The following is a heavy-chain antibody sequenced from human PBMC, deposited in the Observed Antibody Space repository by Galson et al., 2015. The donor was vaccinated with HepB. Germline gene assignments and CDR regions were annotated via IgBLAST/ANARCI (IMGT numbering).Heavy chain of an antibody. CDR3: ARGIVVVPAAMDPYFDY. J-gene: IGHJ4*02. CDR2: IIPIFGTA. Sequence: SVKVSCKASGGTFSSYAISWVRQAPGQGLEWMGGIIPIFGTANYAQKFQGRVTITADESTSTAYMELSSLRSEDTAVYYCARGIVVVPAAMDPYFDYWGQGTLVTVSS. CDR1: GGTFSSYA. V-gene: IGHV1-69*13. D-gene: IGHD2-2*01.